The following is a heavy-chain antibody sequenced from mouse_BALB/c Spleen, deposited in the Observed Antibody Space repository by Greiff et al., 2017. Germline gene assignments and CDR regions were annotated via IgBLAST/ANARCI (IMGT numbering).Heavy chain of an antibody. CDR3: ARGGYGYDVYAMDY. CDR2: IWAGGST. J-gene: IGHJ4*01. V-gene: IGHV2-9*02. D-gene: IGHD2-2*01. CDR1: GFSLTSYG. Sequence: QVQLKESGPGLVAPSQSLSITCTVSGFSLTSYGVHWVRQPPGKGLEWLGVIWAGGSTNYNSALMSRLSISKDNSKSQVFLKMNSLQTDDTAMYYCARGGYGYDVYAMDYWGQGTSVTVSS.